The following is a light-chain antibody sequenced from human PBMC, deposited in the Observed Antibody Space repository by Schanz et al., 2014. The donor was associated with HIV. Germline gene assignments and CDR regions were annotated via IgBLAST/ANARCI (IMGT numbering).Light chain of an antibody. J-gene: IGKJ4*01. CDR3: QQYGSTPLT. Sequence: EIVLTQSPGTLSLSPGERATLFCRASQSVSSGYLAWYQQKPGQAPRLLIYGASNRATGIPDRFSGSGSGTDFTLTISRLEPEDFALYYCQQYGSTPLTFGGGTKVEIK. CDR2: GAS. V-gene: IGKV3-20*01. CDR1: QSVSSGY.